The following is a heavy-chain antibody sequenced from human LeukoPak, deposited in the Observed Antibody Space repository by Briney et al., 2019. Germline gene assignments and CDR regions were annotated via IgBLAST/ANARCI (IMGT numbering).Heavy chain of an antibody. J-gene: IGHJ4*02. CDR3: ARDVTMVRGGPAFDY. V-gene: IGHV3-21*01. CDR1: GFTFSSYS. Sequence: PGGSLRLSCAASGFTFSSYSMNWVRQAPGKGLEWVSSISSSSVYIYYADSAKGRFTISRDNAKNSLYLQMNSLRAEDTAVYYCARDVTMVRGGPAFDYWGQGTLVTVSS. CDR2: ISSSSVYI. D-gene: IGHD3-10*01.